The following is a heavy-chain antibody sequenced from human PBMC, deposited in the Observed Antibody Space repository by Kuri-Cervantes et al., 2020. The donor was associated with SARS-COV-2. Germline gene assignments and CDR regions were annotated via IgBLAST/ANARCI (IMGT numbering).Heavy chain of an antibody. CDR2: ISYDGTNK. J-gene: IGHJ6*02. V-gene: IGHV3-30-3*01. CDR1: GFTFSSYA. Sequence: GGSLRLSCAVSGFTFSSYAIHWVRQTPGKGLEWVALISYDGTNKFYADSVKGRFTISRDNSRNTLYLKMNSMRAEDTAVFYCARPDCTISGVCFMDVWGQGTTVTVSS. CDR3: ARPDCTISGVCFMDV. D-gene: IGHD2-8*02.